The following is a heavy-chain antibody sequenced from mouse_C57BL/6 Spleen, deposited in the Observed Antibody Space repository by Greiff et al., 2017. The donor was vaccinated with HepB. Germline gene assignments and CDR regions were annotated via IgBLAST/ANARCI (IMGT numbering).Heavy chain of an antibody. J-gene: IGHJ1*03. V-gene: IGHV5-16*01. D-gene: IGHD1-1*01. CDR1: GFTFSDYY. CDR2: INYDGSST. Sequence: DVHLVESEGGLVQPGSSMKLSCTASGFTFSDYYMAWVRQVPEKGLEWVANINYDGSSTYYLDSLKSRFIISRDNAKNILYLQMSSLKSEDTATYYCAREGVAPLYWYFDVWGTGTTVTVSS. CDR3: AREGVAPLYWYFDV.